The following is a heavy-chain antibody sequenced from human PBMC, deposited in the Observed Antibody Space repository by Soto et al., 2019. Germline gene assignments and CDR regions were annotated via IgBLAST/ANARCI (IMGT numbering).Heavy chain of an antibody. CDR2: ISSGGGSP. V-gene: IGHV3-23*01. Sequence: EVQLLESGGGLVQPGGPLRLSCAASGFTFSDYAMSWVRRAPGKGLEWVAGISSGGGSPYHADPVKGRFTISRNNSKSTLFLQMIGLRVEDTAPYYCVKGDGRIVPRHFDKWGQGTLVTVSS. CDR3: VKGDGRIVPRHFDK. CDR1: GFTFSDYA. D-gene: IGHD1-26*01. J-gene: IGHJ4*02.